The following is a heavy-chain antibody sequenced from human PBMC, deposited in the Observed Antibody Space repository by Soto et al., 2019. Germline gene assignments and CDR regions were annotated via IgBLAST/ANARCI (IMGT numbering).Heavy chain of an antibody. CDR2: ISGSGGAT. J-gene: IGHJ5*02. CDR1: GFTFTSYA. CDR3: AXAGRPYYDLWSENRFDP. V-gene: IGHV3-23*01. Sequence: PGGSLRLSCAASGFTFTSYAMTWVRQSPGKGLEWVSSISGSGGATYYADSVKGRFTISRDDSKSTLYLQMNSLRAEDTALYHCAXAGRPYYDLWSENRFDPWGQGTLVTVSS. D-gene: IGHD3-3*01.